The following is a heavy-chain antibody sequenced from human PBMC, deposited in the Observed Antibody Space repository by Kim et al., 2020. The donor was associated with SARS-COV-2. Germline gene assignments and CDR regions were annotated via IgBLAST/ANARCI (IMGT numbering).Heavy chain of an antibody. J-gene: IGHJ4*02. V-gene: IGHV4-34*01. CDR3: ARGRGYVWGSYRIDY. D-gene: IGHD3-16*02. Sequence: PSLTSLCTIAIDTSKNQFSLKLSSVTAADTAVYYCARGRGYVWGSYRIDYWGQGTLVTVSS.